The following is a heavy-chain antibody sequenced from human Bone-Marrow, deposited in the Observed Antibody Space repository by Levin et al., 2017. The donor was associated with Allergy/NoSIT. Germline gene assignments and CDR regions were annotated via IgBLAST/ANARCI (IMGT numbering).Heavy chain of an antibody. V-gene: IGHV3-53*01. D-gene: IGHD2-2*01. CDR1: GFTVSSNY. J-gene: IGHJ6*02. CDR3: ATSRKDCSSTSCYSFPTLDYYYYGMDV. Sequence: GESLKISCAASGFTVSSNYMSWVRQAPGKGLEWVSVIYSGGSTYYADSVKGRFTISRDNSKNTLYLQMNSLRAEDTAVYYCATSRKDCSSTSCYSFPTLDYYYYGMDVWGQGTTVTVSS. CDR2: IYSGGST.